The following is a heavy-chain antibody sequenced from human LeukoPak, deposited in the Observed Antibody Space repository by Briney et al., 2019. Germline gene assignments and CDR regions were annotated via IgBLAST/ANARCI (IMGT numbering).Heavy chain of an antibody. D-gene: IGHD2-2*01. V-gene: IGHV1-69*13. Sequence: AASVTVSCKASGGTFSSYAISWVRQAPGQGLEWMGGIIPIFGTANYAQKFQGRVTITADESTSTAYMELSSLRSEDTAVYYCARGVPDIVVVPAAIYTHYYYYGMDVWGQGTTVTVSS. CDR3: ARGVPDIVVVPAAIYTHYYYYGMDV. CDR2: IIPIFGTA. CDR1: GGTFSSYA. J-gene: IGHJ6*02.